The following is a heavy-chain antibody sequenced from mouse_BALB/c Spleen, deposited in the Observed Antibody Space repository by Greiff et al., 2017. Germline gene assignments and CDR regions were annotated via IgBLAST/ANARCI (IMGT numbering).Heavy chain of an antibody. D-gene: IGHD2-12*01. CDR3: AREVVYDEGDY. V-gene: IGHV1-87*01. CDR2: IYPGDGDT. CDR1: GYTFTSYW. Sequence: VQLQQSGAELARPGASVKLSCKASGYTFTSYWMQWVKQRPGQGLEWIGAIYPGDGDTRYTQKFKDKATLTADKSSSTAYMQLSSLTSEDSAVYYCAREVVYDEGDYWGQGTSVTVSS. J-gene: IGHJ4*01.